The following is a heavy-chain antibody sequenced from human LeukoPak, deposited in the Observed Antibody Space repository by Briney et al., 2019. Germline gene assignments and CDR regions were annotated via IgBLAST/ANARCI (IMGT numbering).Heavy chain of an antibody. V-gene: IGHV4-34*01. CDR1: GGSFSGYY. CDR2: INHSGST. D-gene: IGHD3-10*01. CDR3: ARVIHYYGSGSPFDY. J-gene: IGHJ4*02. Sequence: SETLSLTCAVYGGSFSGYYWSWICQPPGKGLEWIGEINHSGSTNYNPSLKSRVTISVDTSKNQFSLKLSSVTAADTAVYYCARVIHYYGSGSPFDYWGQGTLVTVSS.